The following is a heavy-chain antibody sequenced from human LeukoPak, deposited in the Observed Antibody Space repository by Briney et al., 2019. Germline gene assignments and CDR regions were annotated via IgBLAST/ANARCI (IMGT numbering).Heavy chain of an antibody. V-gene: IGHV3-23*01. D-gene: IGHD5-24*01. CDR1: GFTFSSYA. CDR2: ISGTGGST. Sequence: GGSLRLSCAASGFTFSSYAMSWVRQAPGKGLEWVSAISGTGGSTYYADSVKGRFTISRDNSKNTLYVQMNSLRAEDTAIYYCAYMRWPSPPTPPDWGQGTLVTVSS. CDR3: AYMRWPSPPTPPD. J-gene: IGHJ4*02.